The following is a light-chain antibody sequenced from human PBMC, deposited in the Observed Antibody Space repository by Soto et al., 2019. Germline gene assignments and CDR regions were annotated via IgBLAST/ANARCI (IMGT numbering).Light chain of an antibody. CDR3: SSYTSRSTLVV. V-gene: IGLV2-14*01. CDR2: DVS. Sequence: QSALTQPASVSGSPGQSITISCTGTSSDVGGYNYVSWYQQHPGKAPKLMIYDVSNRSSGVSNRFSGSKSGNTASLTISGLQAEDEADYYCSSYTSRSTLVVFGTGTKVTVL. CDR1: SSDVGGYNY. J-gene: IGLJ1*01.